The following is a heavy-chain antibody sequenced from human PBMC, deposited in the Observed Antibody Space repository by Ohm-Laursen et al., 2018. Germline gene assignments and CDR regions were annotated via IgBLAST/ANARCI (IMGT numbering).Heavy chain of an antibody. CDR1: GFSFSDFY. CDR3: ARETYGDYRD. J-gene: IGHJ4*02. V-gene: IGHV3-11*01. CDR2: ISSSGSSI. Sequence: SLRLSCAASGFSFSDFYMSWIRQAPGKGLEWVSYISSSGSSIYYADSVKGRFTISRDNAKNSLYLQMNSLRAADTAVYYCARETYGDYRDWGQGTLVTVSS. D-gene: IGHD4-17*01.